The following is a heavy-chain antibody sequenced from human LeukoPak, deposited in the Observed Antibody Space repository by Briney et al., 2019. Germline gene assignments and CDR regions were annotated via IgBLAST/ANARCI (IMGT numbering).Heavy chain of an antibody. J-gene: IGHJ4*02. CDR2: ITYDGSNK. CDR3: VRDRGLSS. V-gene: IGHV3-30-3*01. Sequence: GGSLRLSCAASGFTFSNYAIHCVRQAPGKGLEWVAIITYDGSNKYYADSVKGRFTISRDNSKNTLYLQMNSLRAEDTAVYYCVRDRGLSSWGQGTLVTVSS. D-gene: IGHD4/OR15-4a*01. CDR1: GFTFSNYA.